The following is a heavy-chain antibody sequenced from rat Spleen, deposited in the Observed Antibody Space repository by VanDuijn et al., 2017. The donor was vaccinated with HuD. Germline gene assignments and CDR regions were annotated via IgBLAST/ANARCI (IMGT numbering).Heavy chain of an antibody. J-gene: IGHJ2*01. CDR1: GFTFSNYG. D-gene: IGHD1-12*02. CDR3: SRRADYYDGTYFYDY. CDR2: ISPSGGST. Sequence: EVQLVESGGGLVQPGRSLKLSCAASGFTFSNYGMHWIRQAPTKGLEWVASISPSGGSTYYGDSVKGRFTISRDNAKSTLYLQMNSLRSEDTATYYCSRRADYYDGTYFYDYWGQGVMVTVSS. V-gene: IGHV5-19*01.